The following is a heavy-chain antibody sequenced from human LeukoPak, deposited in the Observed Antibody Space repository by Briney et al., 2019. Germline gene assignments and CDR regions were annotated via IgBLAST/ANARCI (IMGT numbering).Heavy chain of an antibody. D-gene: IGHD3-10*01. V-gene: IGHV3-15*01. Sequence: PGGSLRLSCAASGFTFSNAWMSWVRQAPGKGLEWVGCIKSKTDGGTTDYAAPVKGRFTISRDDSKNTLYLQMNSLKTEDTAVYYCTTTMVRGVMGYWGQGTLVTVSS. CDR2: IKSKTDGGTT. CDR1: GFTFSNAW. J-gene: IGHJ4*02. CDR3: TTTMVRGVMGY.